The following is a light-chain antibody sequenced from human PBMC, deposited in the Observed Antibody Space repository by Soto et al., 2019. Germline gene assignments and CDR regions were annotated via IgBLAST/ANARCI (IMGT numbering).Light chain of an antibody. CDR3: QQYGSSPPWT. CDR2: GAS. CDR1: QSVRSSY. J-gene: IGKJ3*01. V-gene: IGKV3-20*01. Sequence: EIVLTQSPGTLSLSPGERATLSCRASQSVRSSYLAWYQQKPGQAPRLLIYGASIRATSIPDMFSGSGSGTDFTLTISRLEPEDFAVYYCQQYGSSPPWTFGPGTKVDIK.